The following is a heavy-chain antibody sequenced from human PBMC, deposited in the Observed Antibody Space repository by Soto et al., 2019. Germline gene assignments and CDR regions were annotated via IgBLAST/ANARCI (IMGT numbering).Heavy chain of an antibody. CDR1: GFTFSDYY. CDR2: ITSSGSTT. Sequence: GGSLRLSCAASGFTFSDYYMSWIRQSPGKGLEWVSSITSSGSTTYYTDSVKGRFTISRDNAKNSLYLQMNSLRAEDTAVYYCARERYSYGPYYFDYWGQGTLVTVSS. V-gene: IGHV3-11*01. D-gene: IGHD5-18*01. J-gene: IGHJ4*02. CDR3: ARERYSYGPYYFDY.